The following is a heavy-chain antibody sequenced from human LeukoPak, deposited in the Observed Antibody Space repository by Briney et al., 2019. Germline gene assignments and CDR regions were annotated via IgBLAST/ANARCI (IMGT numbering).Heavy chain of an antibody. CDR2: IYYSGST. Sequence: SETLSLTCTVSGDSINNYYWSWIRQPPGKGLEWIAYIYYSGSTNYSPSRKSRVTISVDTSKNQFSLKLSSVTAADTAVYYCARDVPPDYYDSSGYYSVVGAFDIWGQGTMVTVSS. D-gene: IGHD3-22*01. CDR3: ARDVPPDYYDSSGYYSVVGAFDI. V-gene: IGHV4-59*01. J-gene: IGHJ3*02. CDR1: GDSINNYY.